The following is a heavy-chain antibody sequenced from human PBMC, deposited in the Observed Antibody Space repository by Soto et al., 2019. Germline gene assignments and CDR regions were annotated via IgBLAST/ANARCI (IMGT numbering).Heavy chain of an antibody. J-gene: IGHJ3*01. V-gene: IGHV3-23*01. D-gene: IGHD6-19*01. Sequence: SGGSLRLSCAASGFTFSNYAMNWVRQAPGKGLGCVSVISGSGGSAYYADSVQGRFTISRDSSKNTLYMQMNSLRDEDTAIYYCVREGSGWNSRGSFDFWGRGTMVTVSS. CDR3: VREGSGWNSRGSFDF. CDR2: ISGSGGSA. CDR1: GFTFSNYA.